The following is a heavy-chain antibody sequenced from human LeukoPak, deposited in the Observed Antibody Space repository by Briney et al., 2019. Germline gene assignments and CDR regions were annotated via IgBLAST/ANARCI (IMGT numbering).Heavy chain of an antibody. D-gene: IGHD2-21*01. J-gene: IGHJ2*01. CDR3: ARENSPEGSLYWYFDL. V-gene: IGHV4-59*01. Sequence: SETLSLTCTVSGGSISSYYWSWIRQPPGKGLEWIGYIYYSGSTNYNPSLKSRVTISVDRSKNQFSLKLSSVTAADTAVYYCARENSPEGSLYWYFDLWGRGTLVTVSS. CDR1: GGSISSYY. CDR2: IYYSGST.